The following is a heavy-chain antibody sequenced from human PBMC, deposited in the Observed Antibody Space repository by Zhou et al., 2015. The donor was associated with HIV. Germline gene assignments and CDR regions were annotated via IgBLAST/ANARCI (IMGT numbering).Heavy chain of an antibody. D-gene: IGHD6-13*01. CDR2: INPSGGST. V-gene: IGHV1-46*01. Sequence: QVQLVQSGAEVKKPGSSVKVSCKASGGTFSSYAISWVRQAPGQGLEWMGIINPSGGSTSYAQKFQGRVTMTRDTSTSTVYMELSSLRSEDTAVYYCARDRHSSSWYDAFDIWGQGTMVTVSS. J-gene: IGHJ3*02. CDR3: ARDRHSSSWYDAFDI. CDR1: GGTFSSYA.